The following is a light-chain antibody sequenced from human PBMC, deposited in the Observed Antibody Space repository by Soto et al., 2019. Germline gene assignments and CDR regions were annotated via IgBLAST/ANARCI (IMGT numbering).Light chain of an antibody. CDR2: EVS. Sequence: QSVLKQPPSVYGSPGQSVTISCTGTSTDFVSYNRVSWYQQPPGTAPKLMIYEVSKRPSGVPDRFSGSKSGNTASLTISGLQAADEADYYCSLYTSSSTYVFGTGTKVTVL. J-gene: IGLJ1*01. CDR3: SLYTSSSTYV. CDR1: STDFVSYNR. V-gene: IGLV2-18*01.